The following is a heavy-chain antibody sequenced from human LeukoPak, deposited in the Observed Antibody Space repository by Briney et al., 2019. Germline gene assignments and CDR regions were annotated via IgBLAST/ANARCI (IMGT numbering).Heavy chain of an antibody. Sequence: GGSLRLSCAASGFTFSSYAMSWVRQAPGKGLEWVSAISGSGGSTYYADSVKGRFTISRDNSKNTLYLQVNSLRAEDTAVYYCAKNSSGRGIFDYWGQGTLVTVSS. CDR1: GFTFSSYA. D-gene: IGHD6-19*01. CDR3: AKNSSGRGIFDY. V-gene: IGHV3-23*01. J-gene: IGHJ4*02. CDR2: ISGSGGST.